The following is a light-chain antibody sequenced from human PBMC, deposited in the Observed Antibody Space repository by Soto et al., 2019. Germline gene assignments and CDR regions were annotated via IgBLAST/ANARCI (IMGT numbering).Light chain of an antibody. Sequence: QSALTQPASVSGSPGQSITISCTGTSSDVGGYNYVSWYQQHPGKAPKLMIYDVSNRPSGVSNRFSGSKSGNTASLTISGLQAEDEGDYYCSSYTSSTPFYVFGTGNKLTV. V-gene: IGLV2-14*01. CDR1: SSDVGGYNY. CDR3: SSYTSSTPFYV. CDR2: DVS. J-gene: IGLJ1*01.